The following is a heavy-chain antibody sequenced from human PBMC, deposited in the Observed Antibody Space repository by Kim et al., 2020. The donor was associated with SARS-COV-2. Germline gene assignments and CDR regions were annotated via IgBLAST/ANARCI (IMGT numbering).Heavy chain of an antibody. CDR3: ARGLLIWFGTREDTFDI. V-gene: IGHV3-21*01. J-gene: IGHJ3*02. CDR2: ISSSSSYI. Sequence: GGSLRLSCAASGFTFSNYAMSWVRQAPGNGLEWVSSISSSSSYIYYADSVKGRFTISRDNAKNSLYLQMNSLRAEDTAVYYCARGLLIWFGTREDTFDIWGQGTMVTVSS. D-gene: IGHD3-10*01. CDR1: GFTFSNYA.